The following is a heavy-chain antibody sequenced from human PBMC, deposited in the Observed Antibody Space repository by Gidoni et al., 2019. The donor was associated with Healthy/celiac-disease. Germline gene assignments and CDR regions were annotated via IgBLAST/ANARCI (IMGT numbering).Heavy chain of an antibody. CDR3: AKGEYDYVWGSYRAKPDY. D-gene: IGHD3-16*02. CDR2: SSGSGGST. Sequence: VQLLVSGGGLVQPGGSLRPSCAAPGFPFSSYAMRWVRQAPGKGLEWVSASSGSGGSTYYADSVKGRFTISRDNSKNTLYLQMNSLRAEDTAVYYCAKGEYDYVWGSYRAKPDYWGQGTLVTVSS. J-gene: IGHJ4*02. CDR1: GFPFSSYA. V-gene: IGHV3-23*01.